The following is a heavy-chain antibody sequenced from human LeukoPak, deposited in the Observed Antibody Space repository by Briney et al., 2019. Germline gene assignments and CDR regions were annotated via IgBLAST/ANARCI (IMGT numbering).Heavy chain of an antibody. V-gene: IGHV1-18*01. CDR1: GYTFTSYG. D-gene: IGHD2-15*01. J-gene: IGHJ4*02. CDR3: ARGGPPYEGYCSGGSCYAFDY. Sequence: ASVKVSCKASGYTFTSYGISWVRQAPGQGLEWMGWISAYNGNTNYAQKLQGRVTMTTDTSTSTAYMELRSLRSDDTAVYYCARGGPPYEGYCSGGSCYAFDYWGQGTLVTVSS. CDR2: ISAYNGNT.